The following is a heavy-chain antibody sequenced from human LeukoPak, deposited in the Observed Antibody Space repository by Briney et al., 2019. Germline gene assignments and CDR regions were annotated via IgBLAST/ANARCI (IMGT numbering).Heavy chain of an antibody. J-gene: IGHJ4*02. D-gene: IGHD3-22*01. CDR2: ISGSGGST. Sequence: GGSLRLSCAASGFTFSSYAMSWVRQAPGKGLEWVSAISGSGGSTYYADSVKGRFTISRDNYRNTLYLQMNSLRAEDTAVYYCAKDSLQITMIVVVITGPFDYWGQGTLVTVSS. V-gene: IGHV3-23*01. CDR1: GFTFSSYA. CDR3: AKDSLQITMIVVVITGPFDY.